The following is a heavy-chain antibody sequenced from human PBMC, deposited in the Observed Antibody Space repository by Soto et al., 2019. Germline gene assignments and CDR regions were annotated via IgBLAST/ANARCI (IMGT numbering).Heavy chain of an antibody. CDR2: IRPDNGNR. D-gene: IGHD6-6*01. CDR3: ARLHYSSSFSFY. CDR1: GYTFSTSG. J-gene: IGHJ4*02. Sequence: ASVKVSCKTSGYTFSTSGISWVRQAPGQGLEWVGWIRPDNGNRKSAQRLQGRVTLTTDTSASTAYMELRSLTSDDTAIYYCARLHYSSSFSFYWGQGTLVTVSS. V-gene: IGHV1-18*01.